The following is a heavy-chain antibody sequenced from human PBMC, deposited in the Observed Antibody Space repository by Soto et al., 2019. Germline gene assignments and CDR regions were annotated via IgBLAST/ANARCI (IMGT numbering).Heavy chain of an antibody. CDR3: ARDLRFVDLHYYFDS. CDR1: GFVFSNYA. D-gene: IGHD3-10*01. Sequence: LRLSCAASGFVFSNYAMFWFRQAPGRGLEWVSTIYAAGGSKYYAGSVMGRFTVSRDNSRSTLFLMMNNLRSEDTAVYYCARDLRFVDLHYYFDSWGQGTLVTVSS. CDR2: IYAAGGSK. J-gene: IGHJ4*02. V-gene: IGHV3-23*01.